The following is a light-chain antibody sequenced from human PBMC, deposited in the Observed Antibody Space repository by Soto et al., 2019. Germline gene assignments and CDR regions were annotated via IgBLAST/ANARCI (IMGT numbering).Light chain of an antibody. CDR1: SSDVGGYNY. Sequence: QSALTQPASVSGSPGQSIAISCTGTSSDVGGYNYVSWYQPHPGKAPKLMIHEVSNRPSGISESFSGSKSGNTASLTISGLQADDEADYYCSSHTSYSTRVFGTGTK. CDR2: EVS. CDR3: SSHTSYSTRV. V-gene: IGLV2-14*01. J-gene: IGLJ1*01.